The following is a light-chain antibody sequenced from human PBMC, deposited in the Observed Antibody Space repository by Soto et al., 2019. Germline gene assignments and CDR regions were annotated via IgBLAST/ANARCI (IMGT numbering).Light chain of an antibody. J-gene: IGLJ1*01. V-gene: IGLV2-14*03. CDR3: CSYTTSNTRQIV. CDR1: ISDDGGYNY. Sequence: SVPTQPPSVSGSPGHSITISCTGTISDDGGYNYFSWYQQHPGKAPKFMIYDVSSRPSGVSNRFSGSKSGNTASLTISGLQAVDEADYYCCSYTTSNTRQIVFGTGTKVTVL. CDR2: DVS.